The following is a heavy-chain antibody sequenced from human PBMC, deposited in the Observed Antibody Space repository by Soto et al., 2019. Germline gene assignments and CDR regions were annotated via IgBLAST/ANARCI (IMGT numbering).Heavy chain of an antibody. J-gene: IGHJ4*02. CDR1: GFTFSSYE. V-gene: IGHV3-48*03. D-gene: IGHD4-17*01. Sequence: WGFLRLSCAASGFTFSSYEMNWVRQAPGKGLEWVSYISSSGSTIYYADSVKGRFNISRDNAKNSLYLQVNSLRAEDTAVYYCARDEAYGDYEGLDYWGQGSLVTVTS. CDR2: ISSSGSTI. CDR3: ARDEAYGDYEGLDY.